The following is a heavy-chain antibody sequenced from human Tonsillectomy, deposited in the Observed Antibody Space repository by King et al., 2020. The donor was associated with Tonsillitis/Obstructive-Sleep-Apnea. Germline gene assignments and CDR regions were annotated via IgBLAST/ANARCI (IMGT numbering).Heavy chain of an antibody. D-gene: IGHD3-22*01. Sequence: VQLVESGGGLVQPGVSLKLSCAASGFTFSSYEMNWVRQAPGKGLEWVSYITSSGSKIYYADSVKGRFTISRDNAKNTPSLQMNSLRAEDTAVYYCGRENSSSGFYYYGMDVWGQGTTVTVSS. CDR2: ITSSGSKI. CDR1: GFTFSSYE. V-gene: IGHV3-48*03. J-gene: IGHJ6*02. CDR3: GRENSSSGFYYYGMDV.